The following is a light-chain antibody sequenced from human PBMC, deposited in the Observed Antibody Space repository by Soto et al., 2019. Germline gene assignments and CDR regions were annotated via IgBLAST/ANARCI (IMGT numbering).Light chain of an antibody. CDR2: WAS. CDR3: EQYYSATLLT. CDR1: QSVLYSSNNKNY. J-gene: IGKJ4*01. Sequence: DIVMTQSPDSLAVSLGERATINCKSSQSVLYSSNNKNYLAWYQQKPGQPPKLLIYWASTRESGVPDRFSGSGSRTDFTLTISSLQAEDVAVYYCEQYYSATLLTVFGGTQVEIK. V-gene: IGKV4-1*01.